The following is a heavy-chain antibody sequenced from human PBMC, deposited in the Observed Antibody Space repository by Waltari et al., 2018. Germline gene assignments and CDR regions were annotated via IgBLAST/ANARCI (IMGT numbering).Heavy chain of an antibody. D-gene: IGHD3-10*01. CDR2: IYYSGST. V-gene: IGHV4-59*01. CDR3: ARDSITMVRGVRSDKAPGAFDI. CDR1: GGSISSYY. Sequence: QVQLQESGPGLVKPSETLSLTCTVSGGSISSYYWSWILQPPGKGLEWIGYIYYSGSTNYNPSLKSRVTISVDTSKNQFSLKLSSVTAADTAVYYCARDSITMVRGVRSDKAPGAFDIWGQGTMVTVSS. J-gene: IGHJ3*02.